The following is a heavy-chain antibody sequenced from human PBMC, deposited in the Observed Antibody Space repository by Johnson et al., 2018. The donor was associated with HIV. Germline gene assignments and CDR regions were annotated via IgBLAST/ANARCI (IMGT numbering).Heavy chain of an antibody. CDR2: IHYDGSNE. J-gene: IGHJ3*02. CDR3: AREHSLQSSSLDI. V-gene: IGHV3-30*03. CDR1: GFTFSSYG. Sequence: QVQLVESGGGVVQPGRSLSLSCAASGFTFSSYGMHWVRQAPGKGLEWVAFIHYDGSNEYYADSVKGRFTISRDNSKNTLYLQMNTLRVEETAVYYCAREHSLQSSSLDIWGQGTVVTVSS. D-gene: IGHD6-6*01.